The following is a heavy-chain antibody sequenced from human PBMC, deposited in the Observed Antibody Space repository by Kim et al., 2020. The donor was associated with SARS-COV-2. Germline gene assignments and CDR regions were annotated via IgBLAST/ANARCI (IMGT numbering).Heavy chain of an antibody. D-gene: IGHD3-22*01. Sequence: KYYAESVKGRFTISRDNSKNTLYLQMNSLRAEDTAVYYCAREDSSEAFDIWGQGTMVTVSS. CDR3: AREDSSEAFDI. V-gene: IGHV3-33*01. J-gene: IGHJ3*02. CDR2: K.